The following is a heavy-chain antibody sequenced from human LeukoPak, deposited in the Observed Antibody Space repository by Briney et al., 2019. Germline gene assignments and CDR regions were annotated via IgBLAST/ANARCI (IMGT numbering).Heavy chain of an antibody. J-gene: IGHJ4*02. D-gene: IGHD5-24*01. CDR1: GFTFSSYA. CDR3: ARLPQLEMATDDY. Sequence: GGSLRLSCAASGFTFSSYAMSWVRQAPGKGLEWVAVISYDGSNKYYADSVKGRFTISRDNSKNTLYLQMNSLRAEDTAVYYCARLPQLEMATDDYWGQGTLVTVSS. V-gene: IGHV3-30*04. CDR2: ISYDGSNK.